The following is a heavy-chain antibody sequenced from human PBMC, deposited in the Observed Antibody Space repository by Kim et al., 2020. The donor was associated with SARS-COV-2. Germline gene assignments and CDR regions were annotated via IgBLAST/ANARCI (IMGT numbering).Heavy chain of an antibody. CDR2: IWYDGSNK. J-gene: IGHJ6*02. V-gene: IGHV3-33*01. Sequence: GGSLRLSCAASGFTFSSYGMHWVRQAPGKGLEWVAVIWYDGSNKYYSDSVKGRFTISRDNSKNTLYLQMNSLRAEDTAVDYCARDHQSITMVRGVIIKAGMDVGGHGTTVPVSS. CDR3: ARDHQSITMVRGVIIKAGMDV. D-gene: IGHD3-10*01. CDR1: GFTFSSYG.